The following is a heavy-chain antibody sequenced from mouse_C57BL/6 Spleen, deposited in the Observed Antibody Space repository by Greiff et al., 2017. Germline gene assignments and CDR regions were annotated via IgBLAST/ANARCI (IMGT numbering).Heavy chain of an antibody. J-gene: IGHJ3*01. CDR1: GYTFTSYW. Sequence: QVQLQQPGAELVKPGASVKLSCKASGYTFTSYWMHWVKQRPGQGLEWIGMIHPNSGSTNYNEKFKSKATLAVDKSSSTAYMQLSSLTSEDAAVYYGARWETGTVAYWGQGTLVTVSA. CDR3: ARWETGTVAY. D-gene: IGHD4-1*01. V-gene: IGHV1-64*01. CDR2: IHPNSGST.